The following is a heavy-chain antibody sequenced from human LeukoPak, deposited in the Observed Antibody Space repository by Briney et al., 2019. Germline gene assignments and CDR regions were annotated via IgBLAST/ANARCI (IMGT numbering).Heavy chain of an antibody. Sequence: PSETLSLTCTVSGGSISSYYWSWIRQPAGKGLEWIGRIYTSGSTNYNPSLKSRVTMSVDTSKNQFSLKLSSVTAADTAVYYCARESSIGGSAAGTVGPWGQGTLVTVSS. CDR2: IYTSGST. CDR1: GGSISSYY. J-gene: IGHJ5*02. V-gene: IGHV4-4*07. D-gene: IGHD6-13*01. CDR3: ARESSIGGSAAGTVGP.